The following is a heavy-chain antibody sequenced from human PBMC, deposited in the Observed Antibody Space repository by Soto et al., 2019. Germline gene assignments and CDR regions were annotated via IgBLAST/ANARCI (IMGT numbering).Heavy chain of an antibody. CDR2: ISSSSSTI. V-gene: IGHV3-48*01. Sequence: EVQLVESGGGLVQPGGSLRLSCAASGFTFSSYSMNWVRQAPGKGLEWVSYISSSSSTIYYADSVKGRFTISRDNAKNSRYLQMNSLRAEDTAVYYCARDEPLSEDGWFDYWGQGTLVTVSS. CDR3: ARDEPLSEDGWFDY. CDR1: GFTFSSYS. J-gene: IGHJ4*02.